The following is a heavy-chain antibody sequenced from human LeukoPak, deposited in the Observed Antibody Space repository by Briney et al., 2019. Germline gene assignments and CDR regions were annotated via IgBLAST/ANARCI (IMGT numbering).Heavy chain of an antibody. CDR2: IKSKTDGGTT. V-gene: IGHV3-15*01. J-gene: IGHJ4*02. D-gene: IGHD1-26*01. Sequence: GGSLRLSCAASGFTFSNAWMSWVRQAPGKGLEWVGRIKSKTDGGTTDYAAPVKGRFTISRDDSRNTLYLQMNSLQTEDTAVYYCTTIRLVAATSFDYWGRGTLVTVSS. CDR1: GFTFSNAW. CDR3: TTIRLVAATSFDY.